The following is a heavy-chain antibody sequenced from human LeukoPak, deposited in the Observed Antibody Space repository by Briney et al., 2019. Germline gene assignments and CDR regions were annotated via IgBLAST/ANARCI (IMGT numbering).Heavy chain of an antibody. CDR1: GYTFTGYY. D-gene: IGHD2-2*01. CDR3: ARAPGCSSTSCYEQGNWFDP. J-gene: IGHJ5*02. Sequence: GASVKVSCKASGYTFTGYYMHWVRRAPGQGLEWMGWINPNSGGTNYAQKFQGRVTMTRDTSISTAYMELSRLRSDDTAVYYCARAPGCSSTSCYEQGNWFDPWGQGTLVTVSS. CDR2: INPNSGGT. V-gene: IGHV1-2*02.